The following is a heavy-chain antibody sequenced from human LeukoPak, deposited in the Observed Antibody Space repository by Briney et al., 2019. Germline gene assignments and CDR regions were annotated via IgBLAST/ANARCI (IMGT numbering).Heavy chain of an antibody. Sequence: GGSLRLSFAASGFTFSSYGMHWVRQAPGKGLEWVAVIWYDGSNKYYADSVKGRFTISRDNSKNTLYLQMNSLRAEDTAVYYCARALYSSGWWGADYWGQRTLVTVSS. D-gene: IGHD6-19*01. J-gene: IGHJ4*02. CDR2: IWYDGSNK. V-gene: IGHV3-33*01. CDR1: GFTFSSYG. CDR3: ARALYSSGWWGADY.